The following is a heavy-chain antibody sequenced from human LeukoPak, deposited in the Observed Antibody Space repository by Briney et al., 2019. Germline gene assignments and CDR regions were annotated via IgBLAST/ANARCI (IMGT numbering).Heavy chain of an antibody. CDR2: ISGSGGST. Sequence: GGSLRLSCAASGFTFSSYAMSWVRQAPGKGLEWVSAISGSGGSTYYADSVKGRFTIARDSSKNTIYLQMKNLRAEDTAVYYCAVDSSGYWGHGTLVTVSS. V-gene: IGHV3-23*01. J-gene: IGHJ4*01. CDR1: GFTFSSYA. CDR3: AVDSSGY. D-gene: IGHD2-21*01.